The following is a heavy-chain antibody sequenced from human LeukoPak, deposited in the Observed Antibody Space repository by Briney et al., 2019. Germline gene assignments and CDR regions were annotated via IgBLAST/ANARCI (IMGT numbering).Heavy chain of an antibody. D-gene: IGHD5-12*01. J-gene: IGHJ4*02. CDR1: GFTFSSYA. V-gene: IGHV3-23*01. Sequence: PGGSLRLSCVASGFTFSSYAMSWVRQAPGKGLEWVSAISGSGGSTYYADSVKGRFTISRDNSKNTLYLQMNSLRAEDTAVYYCAKGYGPRYSGYDFTDYWGQGTLVTVSS. CDR3: AKGYGPRYSGYDFTDY. CDR2: ISGSGGST.